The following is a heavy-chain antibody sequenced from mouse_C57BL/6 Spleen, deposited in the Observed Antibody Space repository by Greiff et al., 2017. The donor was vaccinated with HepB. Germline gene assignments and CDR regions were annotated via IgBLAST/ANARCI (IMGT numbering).Heavy chain of an antibody. CDR2: IDPENGDT. D-gene: IGHD1-1*01. J-gene: IGHJ4*01. Sequence: LVESGAELVRPGASVKLSCTASGFNIKDDYMHWVKQRPEQGLEWIGWIDPENGDTEYASKFQGKATITADTSSNTAYLQLSSLTSEDTAVYYCTSSSYGSSHYYAMDYWGQGTSVTVSS. CDR3: TSSSYGSSHYYAMDY. CDR1: GFNIKDDY. V-gene: IGHV14-4*01.